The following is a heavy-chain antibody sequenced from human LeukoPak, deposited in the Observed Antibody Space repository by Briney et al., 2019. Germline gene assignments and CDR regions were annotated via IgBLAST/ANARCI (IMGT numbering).Heavy chain of an antibody. CDR2: IYYSGST. CDR3: ARTPYYYYMDV. CDR1: GGSISSYY. Sequence: ASETLSLTCTVSGGSISSYYWSWIRQPPGKGLEWIGRIYYSGSTNYNPSLKSRATILVDTSKNQFSLKLRSVTAADTAVYYCARTPYYYYMDVWGKGTTVTVSS. V-gene: IGHV4-59*13. J-gene: IGHJ6*03.